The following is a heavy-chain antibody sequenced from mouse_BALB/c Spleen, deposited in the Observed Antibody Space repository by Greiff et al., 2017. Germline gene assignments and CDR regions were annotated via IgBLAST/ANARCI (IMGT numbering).Heavy chain of an antibody. CDR1: GYSITSDYA. Sequence: VQLQQSGPGLVKPSQSLSLTCTVTGYSITSDYAWNWIRQFPGNKLEWMGYISYSGSTSYNPSLKSRISITRDTSKNQFFLQLNSVTTEDTATYYCARSRVTTATYFDYWGQGTTLTVSS. V-gene: IGHV3-2*02. J-gene: IGHJ2*01. D-gene: IGHD1-2*01. CDR2: ISYSGST. CDR3: ARSRVTTATYFDY.